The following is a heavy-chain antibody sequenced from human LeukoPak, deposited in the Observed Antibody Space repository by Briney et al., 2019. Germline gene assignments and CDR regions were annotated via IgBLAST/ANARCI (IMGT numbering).Heavy chain of an antibody. J-gene: IGHJ4*02. CDR2: INHSGST. D-gene: IGHD3-10*01. CDR1: GFTFSSYG. V-gene: IGHV4-34*01. CDR3: ARGRNVRGVIKYYFDY. Sequence: PGGSLRLSCAASGFTFSSYGMHWVRQPPGKGLEWIGEINHSGSTNYNPSLKSRVTISVDTSKNQFSLKLSSVTAADTAVYYCARGRNVRGVIKYYFDYWGQGTLVTVSS.